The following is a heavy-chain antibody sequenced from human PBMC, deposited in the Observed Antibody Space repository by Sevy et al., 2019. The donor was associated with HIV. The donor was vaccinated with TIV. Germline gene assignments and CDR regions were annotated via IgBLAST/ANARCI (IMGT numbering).Heavy chain of an antibody. V-gene: IGHV4-34*01. CDR1: GGSFSGYY. J-gene: IGHJ6*02. CDR2: INHSGST. CDR3: ARKIVVVPAAPLRDGMDV. Sequence: SETLSLTCAVYGGSFSGYYWSWIRQPPGKGLEWIGEINHSGSTNYNPSLKSRVTISVDTSKNQFSLKLSSVTAADTAVYYCARKIVVVPAAPLRDGMDVWGQRTTVTVSS. D-gene: IGHD2-2*01.